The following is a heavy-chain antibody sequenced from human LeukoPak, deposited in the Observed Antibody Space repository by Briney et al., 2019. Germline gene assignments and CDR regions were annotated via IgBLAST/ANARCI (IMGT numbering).Heavy chain of an antibody. CDR2: ISDSGGTT. J-gene: IGHJ4*02. CDR1: GFSFRSYA. V-gene: IGHV3-23*01. Sequence: GGSLRLSCAASGFSFRSYAMSWVRQAPGKGLEWVSSISDSGGTTYHADSVKGHFTISRDNSKNMLYLQMNSLRAEDTAVYYCAKEVWQQLASFDYWGQGTLVTVSS. D-gene: IGHD6-13*01. CDR3: AKEVWQQLASFDY.